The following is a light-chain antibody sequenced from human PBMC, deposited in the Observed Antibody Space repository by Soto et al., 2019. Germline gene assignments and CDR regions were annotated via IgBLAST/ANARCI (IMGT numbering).Light chain of an antibody. CDR1: SSNIGAGYD. CDR2: GNS. V-gene: IGLV1-40*01. CDR3: QSYDSSLSALVV. J-gene: IGLJ2*01. Sequence: QSVLTQPPSVSGAPGQRVTISCTGSSSNIGAGYDVHWYQQLPGTAPKLLIYGNSNRPSGVPDRISGSKSGTSASLAITGLQAEDEADYYFQSYDSSLSALVVFGGGTKLTVL.